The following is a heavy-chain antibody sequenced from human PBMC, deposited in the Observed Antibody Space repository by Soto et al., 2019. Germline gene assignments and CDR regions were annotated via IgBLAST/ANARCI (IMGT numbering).Heavy chain of an antibody. D-gene: IGHD1-26*01. Sequence: QVQLVQSGAEVREPGASVKVSCKASGYSFTSLDINWVLQTAGQGLEWMGWMQPSTGRTGYAQKFQGRVTMTRDTSINTAYMELTTRTSDDTAFYYCARGVSAGVDYWGQGTLVTVSS. V-gene: IGHV1-8*01. CDR1: GYSFTSLD. J-gene: IGHJ4*02. CDR2: MQPSTGRT. CDR3: ARGVSAGVDY.